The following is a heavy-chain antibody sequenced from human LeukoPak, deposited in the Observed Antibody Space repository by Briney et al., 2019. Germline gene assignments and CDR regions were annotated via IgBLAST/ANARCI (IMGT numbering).Heavy chain of an antibody. J-gene: IGHJ5*02. CDR3: ARVGGYCSSTSCYNWFDP. CDR2: IIPIFGTA. CDR1: GYSFTSYW. D-gene: IGHD2-2*01. Sequence: KISCKGSGYSFTSYWIGWVRQAPGQGLEWMGGIIPIFGTANYAQKFQGRVTITADESTSTAYMELSSLRSEDTAVYYCARVGGYCSSTSCYNWFDPWGQGTLVTVSS. V-gene: IGHV1-69*01.